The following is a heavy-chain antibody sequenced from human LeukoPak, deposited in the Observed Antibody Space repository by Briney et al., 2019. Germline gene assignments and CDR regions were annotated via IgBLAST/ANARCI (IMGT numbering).Heavy chain of an antibody. CDR3: AGSSYIGLDF. V-gene: IGHV4-34*01. Sequence: SATLSLTCAVYGGSFSGYYWSWIRQPPGKGLEWIGEINHSGSTNYNPSLKSRVTISVDTSKNQFSLRLSSVTAADTAVYYCAGSSYIGLDFWGQGTLVTVSS. CDR1: GGSFSGYY. J-gene: IGHJ4*02. CDR2: INHSGST. D-gene: IGHD3-22*01.